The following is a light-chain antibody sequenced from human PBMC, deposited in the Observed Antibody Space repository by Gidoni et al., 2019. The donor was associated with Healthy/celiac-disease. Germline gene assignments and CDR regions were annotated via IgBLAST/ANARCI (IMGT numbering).Light chain of an antibody. CDR1: QSVLYSSNNKND. Sequence: DIVMTQSPDSLAVSLGERATINCKSSQSVLYSSNNKNDLAWYQQKPGHPPKLLIYWASTRESGVPDRFSGSGSGTDFTLTIGSLQAEDVAVYYCQQYYSTPQTFGQXTKVEIE. V-gene: IGKV4-1*01. CDR2: WAS. J-gene: IGKJ1*01. CDR3: QQYYSTPQT.